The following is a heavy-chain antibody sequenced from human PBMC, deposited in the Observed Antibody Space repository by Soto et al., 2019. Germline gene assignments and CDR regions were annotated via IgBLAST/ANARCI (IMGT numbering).Heavy chain of an antibody. CDR3: ARGPTDYYDNSGNYFLDY. V-gene: IGHV1-18*01. D-gene: IGHD3-22*01. CDR1: GYTFTTYG. CDR2: ISTYNGNT. Sequence: QVQLVQSGAEVKKPGASVKVSCKASGYTFTTYGMSWVRQAPGQGLDWMGWISTYNGNTKYAERLQGRVTMTTDTTPSTAYMELRSLRSDDTAVYYCARGPTDYYDNSGNYFLDYWGQGTLVTVSS. J-gene: IGHJ4*02.